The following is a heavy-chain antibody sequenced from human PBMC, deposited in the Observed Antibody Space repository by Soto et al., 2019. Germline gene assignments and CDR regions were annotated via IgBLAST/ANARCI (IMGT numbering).Heavy chain of an antibody. Sequence: SETLSLTCSVSGGSISSSIYFWGWIRQPPGKGLEWIGSIYYSGSTYYNPSLKSRVTVSVDTSKNQFSLKLSSVTAADTAVYYCARENLATTEGVYFDYWGQGTLVTVSS. CDR1: GGSISSSIYF. CDR3: ARENLATTEGVYFDY. J-gene: IGHJ4*02. D-gene: IGHD4-17*01. V-gene: IGHV4-39*07. CDR2: IYYSGST.